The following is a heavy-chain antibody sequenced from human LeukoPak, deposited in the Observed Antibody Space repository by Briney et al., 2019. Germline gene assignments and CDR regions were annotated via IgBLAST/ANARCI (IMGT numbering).Heavy chain of an antibody. V-gene: IGHV4-59*08. CDR3: ARHGDHSSPPDWYFDL. J-gene: IGHJ2*01. CDR2: IHHSGST. CDR1: GDSMSSYY. Sequence: SETLSLTCTVSGDSMSSYYWSWIRQPPGKGLEWIGYIHHSGSTNNNPSLKSRVTISVDTSKNQFSLKLSSVTAADTAVYYCARHGDHSSPPDWYFDLWGRGTLVTVSS. D-gene: IGHD6-13*01.